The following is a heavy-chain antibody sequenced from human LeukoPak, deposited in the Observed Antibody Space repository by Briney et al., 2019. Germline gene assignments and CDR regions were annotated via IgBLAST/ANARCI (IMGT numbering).Heavy chain of an antibody. V-gene: IGHV3-33*01. Sequence: PGRSVRLSCAASGFTFRGNDMHWVRQAPGKGLEWVAIIWYDASNRYYADSVKGRFTISRDNSKNTLFLQMNSLTAEDTAVYYCARDQGTSVTAMVGGHFDYWGPGTLVTVSS. J-gene: IGHJ4*02. CDR3: ARDQGTSVTAMVGGHFDY. CDR1: GFTFRGND. CDR2: IWYDASNR. D-gene: IGHD4-17*01.